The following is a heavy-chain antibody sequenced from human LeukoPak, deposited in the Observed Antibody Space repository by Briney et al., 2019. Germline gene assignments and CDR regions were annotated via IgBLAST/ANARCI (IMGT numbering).Heavy chain of an antibody. CDR1: GVSISRSTYF. Sequence: SETLSLTCTVSGVSISRSTYFWGWIRQPPGKGLEWFGSIFESGSTYYNPSLKSRVTIAVDRSRNQFSLRLTPVTPTDTAVYYCARTGFVGTTDHDAFDIWGQGTLVTVSS. D-gene: IGHD1-26*01. V-gene: IGHV4-39*01. J-gene: IGHJ3*02. CDR3: ARTGFVGTTDHDAFDI. CDR2: IFESGST.